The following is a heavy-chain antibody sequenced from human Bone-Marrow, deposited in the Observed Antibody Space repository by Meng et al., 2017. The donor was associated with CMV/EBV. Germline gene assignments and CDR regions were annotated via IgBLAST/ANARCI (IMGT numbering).Heavy chain of an antibody. V-gene: IGHV3-53*03. CDR2: IYSGGST. CDR3: ARGLTVVTRYYYYGMDV. J-gene: IGHJ6*02. CDR1: GFTVSSNY. D-gene: IGHD4-23*01. Sequence: GGSLRLSCAASGFTVSSNYMSWVRQAPGKGLEWVSVIYSGGSTYYADSVKGRFTISRDNAKNSLYLQMNSLRAEDTAVYYCARGLTVVTRYYYYGMDVWGQGTTVTVSS.